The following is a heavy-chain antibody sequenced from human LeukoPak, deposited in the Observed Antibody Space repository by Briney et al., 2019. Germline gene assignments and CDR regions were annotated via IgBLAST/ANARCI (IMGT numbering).Heavy chain of an antibody. V-gene: IGHV4-4*07. Sequence: SETLSITCTVSGGSISSYYWSWIRQPAGKGLEWIGRIYTSGSTNYNPSLKSRVTMSVDTSKNQFSLKLSSVTAADTAVYYCARDASYYDSRGYHHPFDYWGQGTLVTVSS. CDR1: GGSISSYY. J-gene: IGHJ4*02. D-gene: IGHD3-22*01. CDR3: ARDASYYDSRGYHHPFDY. CDR2: IYTSGST.